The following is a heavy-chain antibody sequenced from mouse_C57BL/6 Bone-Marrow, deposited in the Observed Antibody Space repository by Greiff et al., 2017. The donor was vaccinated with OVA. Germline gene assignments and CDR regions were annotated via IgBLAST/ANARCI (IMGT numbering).Heavy chain of an antibody. CDR3: TRNWAAWFAY. D-gene: IGHD4-1*01. CDR1: GYTFTSYW. Sequence: VQLQQSGTVLARPGASVKMSCKTSGYTFTSYWMHWVKQRPGQGLEWIGAIYPGNSDTSYNQKFKGKAKLTAVTSASTAYMELSSLTNEDSAVYYGTRNWAAWFAYWGQGTLVTVSA. V-gene: IGHV1-5*01. CDR2: IYPGNSDT. J-gene: IGHJ3*01.